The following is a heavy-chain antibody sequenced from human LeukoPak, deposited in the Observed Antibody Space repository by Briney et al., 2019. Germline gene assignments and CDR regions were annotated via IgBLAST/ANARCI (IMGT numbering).Heavy chain of an antibody. V-gene: IGHV1-69*13. Sequence: SVKVSCKASGGTFSSYAISWVRQAPGQGLEWMGGIIPIFGTANYAQKFQGRVTITADESTSTAYMELSSLRSEDTAVYYCARRIVGRTGPGSGSYSYYLDYWGQGTLVTVSS. CDR2: IIPIFGTA. D-gene: IGHD3-10*01. CDR3: ARRIVGRTGPGSGSYSYYLDY. J-gene: IGHJ4*02. CDR1: GGTFSSYA.